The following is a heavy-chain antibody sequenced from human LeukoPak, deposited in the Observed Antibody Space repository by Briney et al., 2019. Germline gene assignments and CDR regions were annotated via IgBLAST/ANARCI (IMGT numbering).Heavy chain of an antibody. CDR3: ATGVGERGSFDI. V-gene: IGHV1-24*01. CDR1: GYTLTELS. Sequence: ASAKVSCKVSGYTLTELSMHWVRQAPGKGLEWMGGFDPEDGETIYAQKFQGRVTMTEDTSTDTAYMELSSLRSEDTAVYYCATGVGERGSFDIWGQGTMVTVSS. CDR2: FDPEDGET. D-gene: IGHD1-1*01. J-gene: IGHJ3*02.